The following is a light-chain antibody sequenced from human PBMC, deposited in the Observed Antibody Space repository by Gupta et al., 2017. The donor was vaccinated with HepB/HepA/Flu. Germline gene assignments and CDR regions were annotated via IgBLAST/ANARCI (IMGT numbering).Light chain of an antibody. CDR3: EAWDDSLSALV. CDR2: SHT. V-gene: IGLV1-44*01. CDR1: SSNIGSNS. Sequence: QSVVTQPPSASGTPGQRVTISCSGSSSNIGSNSVNWYQKFPGTAPKLLIYSHTQRPSGVPDRFSGSKSGTSDSLAISGLQSEDEAEYYCEAWDDSLSALVFGGGTTLTVL. J-gene: IGLJ3*02.